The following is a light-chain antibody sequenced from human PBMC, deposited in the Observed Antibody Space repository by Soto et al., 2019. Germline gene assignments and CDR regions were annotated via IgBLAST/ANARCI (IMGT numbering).Light chain of an antibody. CDR1: QSVSSS. CDR3: QQYTNWPPNT. CDR2: GAS. V-gene: IGKV3-15*01. J-gene: IGKJ5*01. Sequence: IVMTQSPVTLSVSPGERATLSCRASQSVSSSLAWYQQKPGQAPRLLIYGASTRATGVPARFSGRGSGTEFTLTISSLQSEDFAVYYCQQYTNWPPNTFGQGTRLEIK.